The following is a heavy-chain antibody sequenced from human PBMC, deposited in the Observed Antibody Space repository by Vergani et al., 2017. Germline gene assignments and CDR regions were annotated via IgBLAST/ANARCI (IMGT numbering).Heavy chain of an antibody. CDR1: GFTFSSYA. J-gene: IGHJ4*02. Sequence: VQLVESGGGLVQPGGSLRLSCAASGFTFSSYAMHWVRQAPGKGLEWVAVISYDGSNKYYADSVKGRFTISRDNSKNTLYLQMNSLRAEDTAVYYCARDGGIAVGVLDYWGQGTLVTVSS. V-gene: IGHV3-30*01. D-gene: IGHD6-19*01. CDR3: ARDGGIAVGVLDY. CDR2: ISYDGSNK.